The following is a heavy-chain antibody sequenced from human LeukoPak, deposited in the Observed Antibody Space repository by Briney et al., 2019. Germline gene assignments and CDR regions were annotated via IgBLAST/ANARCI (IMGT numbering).Heavy chain of an antibody. V-gene: IGHV4-59*01. CDR3: ARYDFNKFFDY. CDR1: GGSISNYY. CDR2: IYYSGST. D-gene: IGHD3-3*01. Sequence: SETLSLTCTVSGGSISNYYWSWIRQPPGKGLEWIGYIYYSGSTNYNPSLKSRVTMSVDTTKNQFSLKLSSVTAADTAVYYCARYDFNKFFDYWGQGTLVTVSS. J-gene: IGHJ4*02.